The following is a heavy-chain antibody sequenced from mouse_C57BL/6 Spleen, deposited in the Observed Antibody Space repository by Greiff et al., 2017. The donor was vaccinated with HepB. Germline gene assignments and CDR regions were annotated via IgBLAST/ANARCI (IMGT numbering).Heavy chain of an antibody. Sequence: VQLKESGPGLVKPSQSLSLTCSVTGYSITSGYYWNWIRQFPGNKLEWMGYISYDGSNNYNPSLKNRISITRDTSKNQFFLKLNSVTTEDTATYYCAKTYYGSSPYFDYWGQGTTLTVSS. J-gene: IGHJ2*01. V-gene: IGHV3-6*01. CDR3: AKTYYGSSPYFDY. CDR1: GYSITSGYY. D-gene: IGHD1-1*01. CDR2: ISYDGSN.